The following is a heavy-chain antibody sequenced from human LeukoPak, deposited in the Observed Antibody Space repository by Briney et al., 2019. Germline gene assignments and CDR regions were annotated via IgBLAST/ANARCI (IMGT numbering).Heavy chain of an antibody. CDR1: GFTFSSYG. J-gene: IGHJ4*02. CDR2: ISSSSSTI. Sequence: GGSLRLSCAASGFTFSSYGMHWVRQAPGKGLEWVSYISSSSSTIYYADSVKGRFTISRDNAKNSLYLQMNSLRAEDTAVYYCARGDSDYDILTGYYNVIGYWGQGTLVTVSS. D-gene: IGHD3-9*01. CDR3: ARGDSDYDILTGYYNVIGY. V-gene: IGHV3-48*01.